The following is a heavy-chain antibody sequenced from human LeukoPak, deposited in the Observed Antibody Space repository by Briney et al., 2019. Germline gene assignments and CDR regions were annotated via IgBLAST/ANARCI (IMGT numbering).Heavy chain of an antibody. Sequence: PGGSLRLSCAASGFTFSSYSMNWVRQARGKGLEWVSSISSSSSYIYYADSVKGRFTISRDNAKNSLYLQMNSLRAEDAAVYICARDYGSWYQGDDFDIWGQGTMVTVSS. CDR3: ARDYGSWYQGDDFDI. J-gene: IGHJ3*02. CDR2: ISSSSSYI. CDR1: GFTFSSYS. D-gene: IGHD6-13*01. V-gene: IGHV3-21*01.